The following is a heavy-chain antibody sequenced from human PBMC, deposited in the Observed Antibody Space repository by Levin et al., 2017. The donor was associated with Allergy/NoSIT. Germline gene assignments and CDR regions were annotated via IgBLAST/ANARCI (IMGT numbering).Heavy chain of an antibody. CDR1: GGSISSGGYS. CDR2: IYLSGST. D-gene: IGHD5-18*01. CDR3: ARVAGYSYGYYFDD. V-gene: IGHV4-30-2*01. J-gene: IGHJ4*02. Sequence: SQTLSLTCAVSGGSISSGGYSWSWIRQPPGKGLEWIGNIYLSGSTNDNPSLKSRVTMSVDRSKNQFSLKLSYVTAADTAVYYCARVAGYSYGYYFDDWGPGTLVTVAS.